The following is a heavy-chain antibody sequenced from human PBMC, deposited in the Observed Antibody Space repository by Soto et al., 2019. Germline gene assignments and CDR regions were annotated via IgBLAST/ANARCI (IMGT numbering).Heavy chain of an antibody. Sequence: PWGSLRLSCVVSTFTFSNAWMTWVRQAPGRGLEWIGRIKSVTDGGTRDYAAPVKGRFAISRDDSKNTLYLQMNSLKTEDTAVNYCTSGRSTFGLDSWGQGTLVTVSS. J-gene: IGHJ4*02. D-gene: IGHD3-16*01. CDR1: TFTFSNAW. CDR3: TSGRSTFGLDS. CDR2: IKSVTDGGTR. V-gene: IGHV3-15*01.